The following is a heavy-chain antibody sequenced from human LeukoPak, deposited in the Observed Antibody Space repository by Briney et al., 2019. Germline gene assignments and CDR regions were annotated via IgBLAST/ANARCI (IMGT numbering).Heavy chain of an antibody. D-gene: IGHD3-16*01. V-gene: IGHV4-59*11. CDR2: DFGRST. J-gene: IGHJ3*02. Sequence: SETLFLTCTVSGGSIRGHRWSWIRQPPGKGLEWIGDFGRSTNYNPSLKSRVTISVDTSKNQFSLRLGSVTAADTAVYYCARESAYRDAFDIWGQGTMVTVSS. CDR1: GGSIRGHR. CDR3: ARESAYRDAFDI.